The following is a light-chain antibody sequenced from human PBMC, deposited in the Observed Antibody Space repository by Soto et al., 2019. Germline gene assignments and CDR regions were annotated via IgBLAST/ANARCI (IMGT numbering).Light chain of an antibody. CDR3: PSYDSSLSGSV. J-gene: IGLJ2*01. CDR2: GNS. CDR1: NANIGPGYD. V-gene: IGLV1-40*01. Sequence: QSVLTQPPSVSGAPGQRVTISCTGSNANIGPGYDVHWYQQLPGSAPKLLIYGNSNRPSGVPDRFSVSKSGTSASLAITGLQAEDEADYYCPSYDSSLSGSVFGGGTQLTVL.